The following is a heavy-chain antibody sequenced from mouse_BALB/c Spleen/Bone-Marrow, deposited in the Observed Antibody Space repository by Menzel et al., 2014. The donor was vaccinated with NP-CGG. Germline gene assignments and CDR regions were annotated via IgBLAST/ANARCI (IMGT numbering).Heavy chain of an antibody. V-gene: IGHV14-3*02. Sequence: VQLQQSGAELVKPGASVKLSCTASGFNIKDTYMHWVKQRPEQGLEWIGRIDPANGYSIYDPKFQGKATITADTTSNTAPLQLGNLTSEDTAVYYCALITTATFSYWYFDVWGAGTTVTVSS. D-gene: IGHD1-2*01. CDR1: GFNIKDTY. CDR2: IDPANGYS. CDR3: ALITTATFSYWYFDV. J-gene: IGHJ1*01.